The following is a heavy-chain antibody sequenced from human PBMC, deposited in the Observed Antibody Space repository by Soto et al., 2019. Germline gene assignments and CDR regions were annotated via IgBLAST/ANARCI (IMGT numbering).Heavy chain of an antibody. CDR1: GFTFSSYG. Sequence: GGSLRLSCAASGFTFSSYGMHWVRQAPGKGLEWVAVISYDGSNKYYADSVKGRFTISRDNSKNTLYLQMNSLRAEDTAVYYCATIPSYSSSQSLDYWGQGTLVTVSS. V-gene: IGHV3-30*03. CDR2: ISYDGSNK. CDR3: ATIPSYSSSQSLDY. J-gene: IGHJ4*02. D-gene: IGHD6-6*01.